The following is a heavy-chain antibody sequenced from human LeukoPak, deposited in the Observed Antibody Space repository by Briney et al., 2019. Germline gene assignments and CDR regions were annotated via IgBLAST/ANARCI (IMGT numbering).Heavy chain of an antibody. D-gene: IGHD3-22*01. J-gene: IGHJ4*02. Sequence: SETLSLTCTVSGGSISSSSYYWGWIRQPPGKGLEWIGSIYYSGSTYYNPSLKSRVTISVDTSKNQFSLKLSSVTAADTAVYYCARGGSSGYKPGLTKKYYFDYWGQGTLVTVSS. V-gene: IGHV4-39*07. CDR3: ARGGSSGYKPGLTKKYYFDY. CDR2: IYYSGST. CDR1: GGSISSSSYY.